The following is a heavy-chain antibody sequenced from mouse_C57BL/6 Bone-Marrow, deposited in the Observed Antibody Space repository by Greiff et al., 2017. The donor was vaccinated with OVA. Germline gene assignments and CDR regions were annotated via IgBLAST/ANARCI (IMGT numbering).Heavy chain of an antibody. CDR3: AREGWSTTCFDY. V-gene: IGHV1-69*01. J-gene: IGHJ2*01. CDR1: GYTFTSYW. D-gene: IGHD2-14*01. Sequence: QVQLQQPGAELVMPGASVKLSCKASGYTFTSYWMHWVKQRPGQGLEWIGEIDPSDSYTNYNQKFKGKSTLTVDKSSSTAYMQLSILTSEDSAVYYCAREGWSTTCFDYWGQGTTLTVSS. CDR2: IDPSDSYT.